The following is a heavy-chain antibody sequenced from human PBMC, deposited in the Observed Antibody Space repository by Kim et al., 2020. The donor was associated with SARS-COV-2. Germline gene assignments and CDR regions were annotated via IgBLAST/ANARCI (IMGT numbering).Heavy chain of an antibody. CDR3: ARGGLHIVLVTAIQLYHAFDI. J-gene: IGHJ3*02. V-gene: IGHV3-7*01. Sequence: GGSLRLSCAASGFTFSSYWMSWVRQAPGKGLEWVANIKQDGSEKYYVDSVKGRFTISRDNAKNSLYLQMNSLRAEDTAVYYCARGGLHIVLVTAIQLYHAFDIWGQGTMVTVSS. CDR1: GFTFSSYW. D-gene: IGHD2-21*02. CDR2: IKQDGSEK.